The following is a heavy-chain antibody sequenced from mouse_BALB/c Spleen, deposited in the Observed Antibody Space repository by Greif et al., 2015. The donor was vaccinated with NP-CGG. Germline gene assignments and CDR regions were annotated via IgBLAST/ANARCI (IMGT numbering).Heavy chain of an antibody. D-gene: IGHD1-1*01. CDR1: GYTFTSYT. CDR2: INPSSGYT. Sequence: VQLQQSGAELARPGASVKMSCKASGYTFTSYTMHWVKQRPGQGLEWIGYINPSSGYTNYNQKFKDKATSTADKSSSTAYMQLSSLTSEDSAVYYCARGGYGSRSFDYWGQGTTLTVSS. J-gene: IGHJ2*01. V-gene: IGHV1-4*01. CDR3: ARGGYGSRSFDY.